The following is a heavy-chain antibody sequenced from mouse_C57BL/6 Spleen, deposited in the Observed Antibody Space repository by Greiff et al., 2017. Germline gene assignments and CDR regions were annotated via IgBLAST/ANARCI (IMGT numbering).Heavy chain of an antibody. V-gene: IGHV1-7*01. CDR3: ARDYGSSWDY. D-gene: IGHD1-1*01. J-gene: IGHJ2*01. CDR2: IIPSRVYT. CDR1: GYTFTSYW. Sequence: QVQLQQSGAELAKPGASVKLSCKASGYTFTSYWLHGLKQGPGRGRYGIGYIIPSRVYTTYNQKFKDKATLTADKSSSTAYMQLSSLTYEDSAVYYCARDYGSSWDYWGQGTTLTVSS.